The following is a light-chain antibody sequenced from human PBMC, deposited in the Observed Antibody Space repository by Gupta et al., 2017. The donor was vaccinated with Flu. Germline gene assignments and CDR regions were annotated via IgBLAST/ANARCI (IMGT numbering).Light chain of an antibody. Sequence: EIVLTQSPGTLSLSPGERATLSCWASQSVSNNNLAWYQQKPGQAPRLLIYAASSRASGIPDRFSGSGSGTGFTLTIRRLEPEDFAVYYCQQEGSSPRTFGQGTKLEIK. CDR3: QQEGSSPRT. CDR2: AAS. J-gene: IGKJ2*01. V-gene: IGKV3-20*01. CDR1: QSVSNNN.